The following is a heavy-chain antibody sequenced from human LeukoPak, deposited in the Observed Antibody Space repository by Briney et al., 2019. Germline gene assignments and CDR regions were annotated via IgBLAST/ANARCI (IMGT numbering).Heavy chain of an antibody. CDR2: INPNSGGT. CDR3: ARNIEWELLNASDI. D-gene: IGHD1-26*01. Sequence: ASVKVSCKASGYTFTGYYMHWVRQAPGQGLEWMGWINPNSGGTNYAQKFQGRVTMTRDTSISTAYMELSRLRSDDTAVYYCARNIEWELLNASDIWGQGTMVTVSS. J-gene: IGHJ3*02. CDR1: GYTFTGYY. V-gene: IGHV1-2*02.